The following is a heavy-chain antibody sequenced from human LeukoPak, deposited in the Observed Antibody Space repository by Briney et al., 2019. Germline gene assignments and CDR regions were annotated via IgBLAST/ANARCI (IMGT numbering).Heavy chain of an antibody. J-gene: IGHJ6*03. CDR2: IIPIFGTA. CDR3: ARGRRSQYYYYYYMDV. CDR1: GGTFSSYA. V-gene: IGHV1-69*05. D-gene: IGHD6-25*01. Sequence: SMKVSCKASGGTFSSYAISWVRQAPGQGLEWMGRIIPIFGTANYAQKFQGRVTITTDESTSTAYMELSSLRSEDTAVYYCARGRRSQYYYYYYMDVWGKGTTVTVSS.